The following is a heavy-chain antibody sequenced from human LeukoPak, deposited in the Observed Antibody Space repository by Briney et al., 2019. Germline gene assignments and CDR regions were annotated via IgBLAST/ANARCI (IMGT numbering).Heavy chain of an antibody. J-gene: IGHJ4*02. D-gene: IGHD2-2*02. Sequence: PGGSLRLSCAASGFTFDDYAMHWVRHAPGKGLVWVSRINTDGNNTNYADSVKGRFTISRDNAKNTLYLQMNSLRAEDTAVYYCTREVYCSSTSCYTRYFDYWGQGTLVTVSS. CDR3: TREVYCSSTSCYTRYFDY. V-gene: IGHV3-74*01. CDR1: GFTFDDYA. CDR2: INTDGNNT.